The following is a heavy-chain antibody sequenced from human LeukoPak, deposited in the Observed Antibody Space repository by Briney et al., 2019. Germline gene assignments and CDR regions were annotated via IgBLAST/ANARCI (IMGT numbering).Heavy chain of an antibody. CDR2: INHSGST. J-gene: IGHJ5*02. CDR1: GGSFSGYY. V-gene: IGHV4-34*01. Sequence: SETLSLTCAVYGGSFSGYYWSWIRQPPGKGREWIGEINHSGSTNYNPSLKSRVTISVERSKNQFSLKLSSVTAADTAVYYCARGPYCGGDCYYNWFDPWGQGTLVTVSS. D-gene: IGHD2-21*02. CDR3: ARGPYCGGDCYYNWFDP.